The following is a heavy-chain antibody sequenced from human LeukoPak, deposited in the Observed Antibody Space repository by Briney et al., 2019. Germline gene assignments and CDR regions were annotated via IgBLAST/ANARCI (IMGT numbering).Heavy chain of an antibody. V-gene: IGHV4-59*08. CDR2: IYYSGST. Sequence: SETLSLICTVSGGSISSYYSSWTRQPPGKGLEWIGYIYYSGSTNYNPSLKSRVTISVDTSKNQFSLKLSSVTAADTAVYYCARQGRYSGGWYLETWGQGTIVTVSS. CDR3: ARQGRYSGGWYLET. J-gene: IGHJ4*02. CDR1: GGSISSYY. D-gene: IGHD6-13*01.